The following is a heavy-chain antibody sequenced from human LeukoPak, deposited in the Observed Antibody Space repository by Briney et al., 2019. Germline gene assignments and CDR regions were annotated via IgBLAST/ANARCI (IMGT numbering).Heavy chain of an antibody. CDR3: ARRTYYDSSGYYLDY. CDR1: GGSISSSSYY. J-gene: IGHJ4*02. Sequence: PLETLSLTCTVSGGSISSSSYYWGWIRQPPGKGLEWIGSIYYSGSTYYNPSLKSRVTISVDTSKNQFSLKLSSVTAADAAVYYCARRTYYDSSGYYLDYWGQGTLVTVSS. D-gene: IGHD3-22*01. CDR2: IYYSGST. V-gene: IGHV4-39*01.